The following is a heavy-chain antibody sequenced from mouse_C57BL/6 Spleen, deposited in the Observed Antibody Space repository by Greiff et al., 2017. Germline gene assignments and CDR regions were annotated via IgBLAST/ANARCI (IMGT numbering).Heavy chain of an antibody. J-gene: IGHJ1*03. Sequence: EVHLVESEGGLVQPGSSMKLSCTASGFTFSDYYMAWVRQVPEKGLEWVANINYDGSSTYYLDSLKSRFIISRDNAKNILYLQMSSLKSEDTATYYCARDHYGSIHWYFDVWGTGTTVTVSS. V-gene: IGHV5-16*01. CDR1: GFTFSDYY. CDR2: INYDGSST. D-gene: IGHD1-1*01. CDR3: ARDHYGSIHWYFDV.